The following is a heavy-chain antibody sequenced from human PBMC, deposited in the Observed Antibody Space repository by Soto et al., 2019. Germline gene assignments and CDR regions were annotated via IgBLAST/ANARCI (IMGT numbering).Heavy chain of an antibody. Sequence: ASVKVSCKASGYIFSSHGVSWVRQAPGQGLEWMGWISAYNGRTKYARKFQGRVTMTTTDTSTRAAYMELKNLTSDDTAVYYCAKANYYDSGGSALASNWYFDLWG. CDR3: AKANYYDSGGSALASNWYFDL. J-gene: IGHJ2*01. CDR1: GYIFSSHG. CDR2: ISAYNGRT. D-gene: IGHD3-22*01. V-gene: IGHV1-18*01.